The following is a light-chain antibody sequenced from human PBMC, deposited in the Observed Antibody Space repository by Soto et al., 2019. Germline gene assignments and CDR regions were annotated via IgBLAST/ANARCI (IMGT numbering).Light chain of an antibody. CDR3: QKYNSAPLT. CDR1: QGIAPY. V-gene: IGKV1-27*01. CDR2: ATS. J-gene: IGKJ4*01. Sequence: DVQMTQSPSSLSASVGDRVTITCRASQGIAPYLAWFQQKPGKVPKLLIYATSTLQSGVPSRFSGRGSGTDFTLTISSLQPEDVATYYCQKYNSAPLTFGGGTKVDIK.